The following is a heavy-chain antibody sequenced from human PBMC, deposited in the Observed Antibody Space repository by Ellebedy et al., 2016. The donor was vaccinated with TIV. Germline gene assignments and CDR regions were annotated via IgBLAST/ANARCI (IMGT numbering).Heavy chain of an antibody. V-gene: IGHV3-30*03. Sequence: GGSLRLXXVGFGFTFSDSVMHWVRQDPGKGLDWVAGISVDGRAVHYPDSVKGRFTISRGNAQNTVYLRMNSLRLEDTAVYYCVRGWYSSGHCDVFAMWGQGTIVTVSS. CDR3: VRGWYSSGHCDVFAM. J-gene: IGHJ3*02. CDR2: ISVDGRAV. D-gene: IGHD6-19*01. CDR1: GFTFSDSV.